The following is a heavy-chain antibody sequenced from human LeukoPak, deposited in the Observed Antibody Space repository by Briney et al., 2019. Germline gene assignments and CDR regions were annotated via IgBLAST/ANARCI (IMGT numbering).Heavy chain of an antibody. D-gene: IGHD2-2*01. V-gene: IGHV3-30-3*01. CDR1: GFTFSSYA. Sequence: GRSPRLSCAASGFTFSSYAMHWVRQAPGKGLEWVAVISYDGSNKYYADSVKGRFTISRDNSKNTLYLQMNSLRAEDTAVYYCARNLYCSSTSCYIYYYYGMDVWGQGTTVTVSS. J-gene: IGHJ6*02. CDR3: ARNLYCSSTSCYIYYYYGMDV. CDR2: ISYDGSNK.